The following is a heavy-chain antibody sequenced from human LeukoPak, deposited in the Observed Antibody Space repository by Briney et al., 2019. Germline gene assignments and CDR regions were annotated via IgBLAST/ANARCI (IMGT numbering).Heavy chain of an antibody. CDR3: ASQKSSFDY. V-gene: IGHV4-30-2*01. CDR2: IYHSGST. J-gene: IGHJ4*02. Sequence: SQTLSLTCAVSGGSISRGGYSWSWIRQPPGKGLEWIGYIYHSGSTYYNPSLKSRVTISVDRSKNQFSLKLSSVTAADTAVYYCASQKSSFDYWGQGTLVTVSS. CDR1: GGSISRGGYS.